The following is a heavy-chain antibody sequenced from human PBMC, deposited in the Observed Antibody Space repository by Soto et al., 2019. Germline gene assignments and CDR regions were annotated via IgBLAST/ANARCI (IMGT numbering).Heavy chain of an antibody. Sequence: SETLSLTCTVSGSSISSSSYYWGWIRQPPGKGLEWIGSIYYSGSTYYNPSLKSRVTISVDTSKNQFSLKLSSVTAADTAVYYCARPLDYGDSNFDYWGQGTLVTVSS. CDR2: IYYSGST. J-gene: IGHJ4*02. CDR3: ARPLDYGDSNFDY. CDR1: GSSISSSSYY. V-gene: IGHV4-39*01. D-gene: IGHD4-17*01.